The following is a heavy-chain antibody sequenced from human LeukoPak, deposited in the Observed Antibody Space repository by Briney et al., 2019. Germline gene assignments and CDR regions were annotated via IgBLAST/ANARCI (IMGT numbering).Heavy chain of an antibody. CDR1: GFTFSSHA. D-gene: IGHD6-19*01. CDR2: ISGSGGST. Sequence: GASLRLSCVVSGFTFSSHAMNWVRQAPGKGLEWVSGISGSGGSTYYADSVKGRFTISRDNSKNTLYLQMNSLRAEDTAVYYCATYSSGWFNFDYWGQGTLVTVSS. J-gene: IGHJ4*02. CDR3: ATYSSGWFNFDY. V-gene: IGHV3-23*01.